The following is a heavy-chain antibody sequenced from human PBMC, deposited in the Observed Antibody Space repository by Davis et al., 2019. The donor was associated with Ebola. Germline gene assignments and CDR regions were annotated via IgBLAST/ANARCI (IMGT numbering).Heavy chain of an antibody. V-gene: IGHV3-74*01. CDR3: ARDLGSDWNFPFDS. CDR1: GFTFKSYW. D-gene: IGHD1-7*01. Sequence: GESLKISCAASGFTFKSYWMHWVRQAPGKGLVWVSRINSDGRSTNYADSVKGRFTISRDNAKNTLYLQMNSLTTEDTAVYYCARDLGSDWNFPFDSWGQGTLVTVSS. J-gene: IGHJ4*02. CDR2: INSDGRST.